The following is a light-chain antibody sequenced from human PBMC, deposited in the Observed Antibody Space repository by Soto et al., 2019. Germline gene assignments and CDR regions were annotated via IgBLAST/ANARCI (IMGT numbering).Light chain of an antibody. CDR3: CSYAGCSPYNYV. Sequence: QSALTQPASVSGSPGQSITISCTGTSSDVGSYNLVSWYQQYPGKAPKVMIYEDSKRPSGVSNRFSGSKSGNTASLTISGLQAEDEADYYCCSYAGCSPYNYVFGTGTKVTVL. V-gene: IGLV2-23*01. J-gene: IGLJ1*01. CDR1: SSDVGSYNL. CDR2: EDS.